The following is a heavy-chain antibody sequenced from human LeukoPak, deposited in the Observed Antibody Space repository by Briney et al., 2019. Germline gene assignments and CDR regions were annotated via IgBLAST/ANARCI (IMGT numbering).Heavy chain of an antibody. Sequence: PGGSLRLSCTASGLTFSNYATTWVRQAPGKGLEWVSSITGSGRGTYYADSVKGRFSVSRDNSQNTVFLHMSSLRADDTALYYCSKDPNGDYVGVFDMWGPGTMVTVSS. CDR2: ITGSGRGT. CDR1: GLTFSNYA. J-gene: IGHJ3*02. D-gene: IGHD2-21*02. CDR3: SKDPNGDYVGVFDM. V-gene: IGHV3-23*01.